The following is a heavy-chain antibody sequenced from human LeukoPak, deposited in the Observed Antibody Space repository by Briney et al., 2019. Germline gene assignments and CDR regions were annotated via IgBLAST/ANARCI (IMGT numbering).Heavy chain of an antibody. CDR2: IYYSGSI. CDR1: GGSISSSKYY. V-gene: IGHV4-39*07. Sequence: SETLSLTCTVSGGSISSSKYYWGWIRQPPGKGLEWIGSIYYSGSIHYNPSLKSRVTISLDTSKTQFSLKLLSATAADTAVYYCARGRDDYTDYNWFEPWGQGTLVTVSS. CDR3: ARGRDDYTDYNWFEP. J-gene: IGHJ5*02. D-gene: IGHD4-11*01.